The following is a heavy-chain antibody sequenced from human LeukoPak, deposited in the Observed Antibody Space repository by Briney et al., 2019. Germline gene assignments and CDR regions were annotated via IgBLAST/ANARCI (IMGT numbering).Heavy chain of an antibody. Sequence: GGSLRLSCAASGFTFDDYAMHWVRQAPGKGLGWVSGISWNSGSIGYADSVKGRFTISRDNAKNSLYLQMNSLRAEDTALYYCAKALSVQLERRLGLHDAFDIWGQGTMVTVSS. V-gene: IGHV3-9*01. D-gene: IGHD1-1*01. J-gene: IGHJ3*02. CDR1: GFTFDDYA. CDR3: AKALSVQLERRLGLHDAFDI. CDR2: ISWNSGSI.